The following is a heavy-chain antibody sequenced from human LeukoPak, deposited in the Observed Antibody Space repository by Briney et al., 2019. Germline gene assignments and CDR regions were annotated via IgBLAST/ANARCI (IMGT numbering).Heavy chain of an antibody. J-gene: IGHJ4*02. V-gene: IGHV3-23*01. Sequence: GGSLRLSCAASGFTFTNSALSWVRQAPGKGLQWVSDISGSGGSTYYADSVKGRFTISRDNSKDTLYLQMKSLRAEDTAVYYCAKDREHSSGRYYFDYWGQGTLVTVSS. CDR1: GFTFTNSA. CDR3: AKDREHSSGRYYFDY. CDR2: ISGSGGST. D-gene: IGHD6-19*01.